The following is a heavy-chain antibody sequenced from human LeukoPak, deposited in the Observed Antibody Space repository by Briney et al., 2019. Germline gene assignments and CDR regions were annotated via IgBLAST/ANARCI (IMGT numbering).Heavy chain of an antibody. Sequence: GRSLRLSCAASGFTFSRFAMHWVRQAPGKGLEWVAVTSYDGNIKYYADSVRGRFTISRDNSKNTLYLQMNSLRAEDTAVYYCAKDLWDYVFSYDFDYWGQGTLVTVSS. CDR3: AKDLWDYVFSYDFDY. CDR1: GFTFSRFA. D-gene: IGHD4-17*01. CDR2: TSYDGNIK. V-gene: IGHV3-30*04. J-gene: IGHJ4*02.